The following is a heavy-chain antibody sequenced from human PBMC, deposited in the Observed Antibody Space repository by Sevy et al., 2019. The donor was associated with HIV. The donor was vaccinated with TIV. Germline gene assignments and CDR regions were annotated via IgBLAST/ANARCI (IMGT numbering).Heavy chain of an antibody. CDR2: INPNSGGT. V-gene: IGHV1-2*02. CDR3: ARGFTAVDWFDP. Sequence: ASVKVSCKASGYTFTGYYMHWVRQAPGQGLEWMGWINPNSGGTNYAQKFQGRVTMTRDTSISTAYMELGRLGSDDTAGYYCARGFTAVDWFDPWGQGTLVTVSS. CDR1: GYTFTGYY. J-gene: IGHJ5*02. D-gene: IGHD2-15*01.